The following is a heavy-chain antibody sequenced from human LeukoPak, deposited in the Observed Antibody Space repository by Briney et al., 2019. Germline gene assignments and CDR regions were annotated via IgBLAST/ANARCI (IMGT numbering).Heavy chain of an antibody. J-gene: IGHJ4*02. CDR2: ITDDGGST. CDR1: GFTFSRSA. V-gene: IGHV3-23*01. CDR3: ARRNSGSYSGGFDC. Sequence: GGSLRLSCAASGFTFSRSAMSWVRQAPGKGLEWVSTITDDGGSTYFADSVKGRFTISRDNSKNTLHLQMNSLRAEDTAAYYCARRNSGSYSGGFDCCGQGTLVTVSS. D-gene: IGHD1-26*01.